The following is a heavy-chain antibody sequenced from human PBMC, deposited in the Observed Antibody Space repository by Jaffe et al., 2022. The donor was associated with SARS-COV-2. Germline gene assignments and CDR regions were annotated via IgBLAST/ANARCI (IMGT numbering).Heavy chain of an antibody. Sequence: EVQLVESGGGLVQPGGSLRLSCAASGFTFSSYCMSWVRQAPGKGLEWVANILQDGSEKYYVDSVKGRFTISRDSAKNSLFLQMNSLRAEDTAVYYCARVDGRYYYYYGMDVWGRGTTVTVSS. CDR2: ILQDGSEK. D-gene: IGHD1-26*01. CDR1: GFTFSSYC. CDR3: ARVDGRYYYYYGMDV. V-gene: IGHV3-7*01. J-gene: IGHJ6*02.